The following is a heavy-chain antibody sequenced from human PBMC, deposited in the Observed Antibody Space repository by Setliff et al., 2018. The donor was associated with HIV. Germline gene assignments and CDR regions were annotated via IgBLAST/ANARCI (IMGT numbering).Heavy chain of an antibody. CDR2: ISNDGSHK. V-gene: IGHV3-30*04. Sequence: GGSLRLSCAASGFMFGSYGMHWVRQAPVKGLEWMALISNDGSHKYYADSVKGRFTISRDNSKNTLYLRMDSLRPEDTALYYCVGGNYDLWSGYVNYYLDLWGQGTLVTVSS. CDR1: GFMFGSYG. J-gene: IGHJ4*02. D-gene: IGHD3-3*01. CDR3: VGGNYDLWSGYVNYYLDL.